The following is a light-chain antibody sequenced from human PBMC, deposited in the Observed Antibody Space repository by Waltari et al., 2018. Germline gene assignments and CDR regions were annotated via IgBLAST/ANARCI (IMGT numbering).Light chain of an antibody. V-gene: IGLV1-40*01. CDR3: QSYDTSLSVV. CDR2: GSS. Sequence: QSLLTQPPSVSGAPGQRVTISCTGSGSNIGAGYDVHWYQQLPRAAPKLLIYGSSTRPLGVPDRFLGSTSGTSASLAITGLQAEDEADYYCQSYDTSLSVVFGGGTKLTVL. J-gene: IGLJ3*02. CDR1: GSNIGAGYD.